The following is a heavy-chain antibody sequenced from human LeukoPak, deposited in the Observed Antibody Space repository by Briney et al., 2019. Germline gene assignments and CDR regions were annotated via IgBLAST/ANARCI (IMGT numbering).Heavy chain of an antibody. CDR3: AGVNSGYDLGYFDY. V-gene: IGHV1-2*04. CDR1: GYTFTGYY. Sequence: GASVKVSCKASGYTFTGYYMHWVRQAPGQGLEWMGWINPNSGGTNYAQKFQGWVTMTRDTSISTAYMELSRLRSDDTAVYYCAGVNSGYDLGYFDYWGQGTLVTVSS. CDR2: INPNSGGT. D-gene: IGHD5-12*01. J-gene: IGHJ4*02.